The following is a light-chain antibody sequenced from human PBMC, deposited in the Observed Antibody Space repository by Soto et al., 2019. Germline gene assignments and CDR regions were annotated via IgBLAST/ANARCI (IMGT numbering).Light chain of an antibody. V-gene: IGLV1-51*01. CDR1: SSNIGSNT. CDR3: ATWDGSLPGEV. J-gene: IGLJ2*01. CDR2: DNN. Sequence: QSVLTQPPSASGTPGQKVTISCSGSSSNIGSNTVTWYQHLPGTAPKLLIYDNNKRPSGIPDRFSGSKSGTSGTLDITGLQTGDEADYYCATWDGSLPGEVFGGGTKLTVL.